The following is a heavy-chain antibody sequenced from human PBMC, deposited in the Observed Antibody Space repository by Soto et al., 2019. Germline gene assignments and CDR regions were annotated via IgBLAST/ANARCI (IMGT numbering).Heavy chain of an antibody. CDR1: GFRFNSYS. Sequence: GGSLRLSCEASGFRFNSYSMNWVRQAPQRGLEWVSLIDARSNYIYYADSVKGRFTISRDNARNSLYLQMDSLRVEDTAVYYCVRENEMAGATSAFEYWGQGTPVTVSS. CDR2: IDARSNYI. V-gene: IGHV3-21*06. J-gene: IGHJ4*02. CDR3: VRENEMAGATSAFEY. D-gene: IGHD1-26*01.